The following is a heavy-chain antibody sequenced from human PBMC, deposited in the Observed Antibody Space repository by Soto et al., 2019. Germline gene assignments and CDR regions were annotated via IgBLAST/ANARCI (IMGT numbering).Heavy chain of an antibody. CDR3: ARLCPNILPGFSYFYHYMDV. J-gene: IGHJ6*03. Sequence: QVQLQESGPGLVKPSETLYLSCTVSGASINHNHWSWVRQPPGEGLQWIGYVHSSGATNYNPSLRSRATMSIDTSKNQFSLRLNSVTATDAAVYYCARLCPNILPGFSYFYHYMDVWGKGTTVTVSS. D-gene: IGHD3-9*01. CDR2: VHSSGAT. V-gene: IGHV4-4*08. CDR1: GASINHNH.